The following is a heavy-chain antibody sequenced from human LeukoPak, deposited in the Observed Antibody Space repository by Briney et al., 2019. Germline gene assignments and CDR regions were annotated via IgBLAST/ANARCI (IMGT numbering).Heavy chain of an antibody. V-gene: IGHV4-59*13. J-gene: IGHJ4*02. CDR1: GGSISNYY. Sequence: SETPSLTCTVSGGSISNYYWSWIRQPPGKGLEWIGYIYYSGSSNYNPSLKSRVTISVDTSKNQFSLKLSSVTAADTAVYYCARWVGATVFDYWGQGTLVTVSS. CDR2: IYYSGSS. CDR3: ARWVGATVFDY. D-gene: IGHD1-26*01.